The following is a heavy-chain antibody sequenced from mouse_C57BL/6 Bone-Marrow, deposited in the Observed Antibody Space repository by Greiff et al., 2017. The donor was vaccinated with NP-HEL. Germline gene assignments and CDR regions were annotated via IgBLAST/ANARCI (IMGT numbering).Heavy chain of an antibody. Sequence: EVMLVESEGGLVQPGSSMKLSCTASGFTFSDYYMAWVRQVPEKGLEWVANINYDGSSTYYLAFLKSRFIISRDNAKNILYLQMSSLKSEDTATYYCAREQCHYAMDYWGQGTSVTVSS. V-gene: IGHV5-16*01. CDR3: AREQCHYAMDY. CDR1: GFTFSDYY. CDR2: INYDGSST. D-gene: IGHD6-1*01. J-gene: IGHJ4*01.